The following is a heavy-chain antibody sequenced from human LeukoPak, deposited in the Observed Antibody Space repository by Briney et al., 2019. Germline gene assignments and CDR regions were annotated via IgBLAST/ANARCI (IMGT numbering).Heavy chain of an antibody. D-gene: IGHD2-8*01. CDR1: GFIFSSYA. J-gene: IGHJ4*02. CDR3: ARDNNGPDC. Sequence: QPGGSLRLSWAASGFIFSSYAMSGVGQAPGKGLEWVANMKQDGSEKYYVDSVKGRFTISRDNARNSVYLQMNSLRAEDTAVYYCARDNNGPDCWGQGTLVTVSS. CDR2: MKQDGSEK. V-gene: IGHV3-7*01.